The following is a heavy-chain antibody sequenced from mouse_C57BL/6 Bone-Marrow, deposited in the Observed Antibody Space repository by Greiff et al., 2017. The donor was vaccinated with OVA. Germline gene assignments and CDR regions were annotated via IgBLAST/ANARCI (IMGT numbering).Heavy chain of an antibody. Sequence: VQLQQPGAELVKPGASVKMSCKASGYTFTRYWITWVKQRPGQGLEWIGDLYPGSGSTNYNEKFKSKATLTVDTSSSTAYMQLSSLTSEDSAVYYCAREDGSSCDWYFDVWGTGTTVTVSS. CDR3: AREDGSSCDWYFDV. J-gene: IGHJ1*03. D-gene: IGHD1-1*01. V-gene: IGHV1-55*01. CDR2: LYPGSGST. CDR1: GYTFTRYW.